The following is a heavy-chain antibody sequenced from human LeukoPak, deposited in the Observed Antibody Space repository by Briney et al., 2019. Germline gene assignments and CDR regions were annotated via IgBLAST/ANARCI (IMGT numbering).Heavy chain of an antibody. Sequence: GGSLRLSCAASGFTFSSYAMSWVRQAPGKGLEWVSAISGSGGSTYYADSVKGRFTISRDNSKNTLYLQMNSLRAEDTAVYCCAKSFPGYCSSTSCHDAFDIWGQGTMVTVSS. CDR1: GFTFSSYA. D-gene: IGHD2-2*03. CDR2: ISGSGGST. CDR3: AKSFPGYCSSTSCHDAFDI. J-gene: IGHJ3*02. V-gene: IGHV3-23*01.